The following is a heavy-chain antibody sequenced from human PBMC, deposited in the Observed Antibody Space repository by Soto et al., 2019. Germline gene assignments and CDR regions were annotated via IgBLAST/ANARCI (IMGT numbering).Heavy chain of an antibody. V-gene: IGHV1-69*13. Sequence: ASVKVSCKASGGTFSSYAISWVRQAPGQGLEWMGGIISIFGTANYAQKFQGRVTITADESTSTAYMELSSLRSEDTAVYYCARHTENYDILTGPNDYWGQGTLVTVSS. D-gene: IGHD3-9*01. CDR3: ARHTENYDILTGPNDY. J-gene: IGHJ4*02. CDR1: GGTFSSYA. CDR2: IISIFGTA.